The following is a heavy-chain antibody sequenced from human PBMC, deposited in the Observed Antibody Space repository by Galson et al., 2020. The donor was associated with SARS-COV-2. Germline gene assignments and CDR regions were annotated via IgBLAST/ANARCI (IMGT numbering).Heavy chain of an antibody. D-gene: IGHD2-15*01. Sequence: ETSETMSLTCTVSCGSISSSSYYWGRTRQPPGKGLEWMGTLYYRGSTYYNPSLKSRVTISVDTSKNQFSRKLSSVTAADTAVYYCARQRTVVVAAAGWFDPWGQGTLVTVSS. CDR3: ARQRTVVVAAAGWFDP. CDR2: LYYRGST. CDR1: CGSISSSSYY. V-gene: IGHV4-39*01. J-gene: IGHJ5*02.